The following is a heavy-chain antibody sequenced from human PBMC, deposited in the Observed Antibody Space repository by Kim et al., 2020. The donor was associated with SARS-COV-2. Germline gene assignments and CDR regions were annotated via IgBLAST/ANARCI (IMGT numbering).Heavy chain of an antibody. CDR1: GYTLTELS. CDR2: FDPEDGET. Sequence: ASVKVSCKVSGYTLTELSMHWVRQAPGKGLEWMGGFDPEDGETIYAQKFQGRGTMTEDTSTDTAYMELSSLRSEDTAVYYCATGPGGDYGFNGPRVHGGRGTLVPVSS. V-gene: IGHV1-24*01. CDR3: ATGPGGDYGFNGPRVH. J-gene: IGHJ4*02. D-gene: IGHD4-17*01.